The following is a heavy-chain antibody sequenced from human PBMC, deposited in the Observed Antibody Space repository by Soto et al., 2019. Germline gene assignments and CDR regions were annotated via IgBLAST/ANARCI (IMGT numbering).Heavy chain of an antibody. J-gene: IGHJ6*02. CDR1: GFTFSSYS. V-gene: IGHV3-48*02. CDR3: ARDIAARRDYYYGMDV. Sequence: GGSLRLSCAASGFTFSSYSMNWVRQAPGKGLEWVSYISSSSSTIYYADSVKGRFTISRDNAKNSLYLQMNSLRDEDTAVYYCARDIAARRDYYYGMDVWGQGTTVTVSS. CDR2: ISSSSSTI. D-gene: IGHD6-6*01.